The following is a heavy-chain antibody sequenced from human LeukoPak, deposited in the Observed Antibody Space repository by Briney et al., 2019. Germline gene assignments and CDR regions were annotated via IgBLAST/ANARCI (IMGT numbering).Heavy chain of an antibody. V-gene: IGHV1-69*05. CDR3: AREPNNSADGGAFDM. Sequence: RASVTVSCMASRGTFSSYPISWVRPAPGQGLEGMGGIITIVGTANYEEKLQGRVTITTDESTSTSYMELSSLSSEDTAVYYCAREPNNSADGGAFDMGGEGTMVTVS. CDR1: RGTFSSYP. J-gene: IGHJ3*02. CDR2: IITIVGTA. D-gene: IGHD2/OR15-2a*01.